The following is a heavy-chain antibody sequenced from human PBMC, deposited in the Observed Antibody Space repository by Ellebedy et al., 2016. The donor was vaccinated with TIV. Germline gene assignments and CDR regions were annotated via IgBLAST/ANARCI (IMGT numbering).Heavy chain of an antibody. CDR2: MYYSGST. D-gene: IGHD4-17*01. J-gene: IGHJ5*02. CDR3: ARGERLRGLNRFDP. Sequence: MPSETLSLTCSVSGGSISSYYWSWIRQPPGKGLEWLGYMYYSGSTNYTPSLKSRVTISIDTSKNQFSLNLSSVSAADTAVYYCARGERLRGLNRFDPWGQGTLVTVSS. CDR1: GGSISSYY. V-gene: IGHV4-59*01.